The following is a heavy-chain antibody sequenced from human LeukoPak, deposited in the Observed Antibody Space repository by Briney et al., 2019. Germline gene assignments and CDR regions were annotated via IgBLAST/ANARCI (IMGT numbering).Heavy chain of an antibody. CDR1: GFTFSTYG. CDR3: AKYKPALFFEF. Sequence: GGSLRLSCAASGFTFSTYGMHWVRQAPGKGLEWVAFIRNDGSIKYHAGSVKGRFTISRYNSKNTLYVQMNSLRAEDTAVYYCAKYKPALFFEFWGQGSLVP. D-gene: IGHD1-1*01. J-gene: IGHJ4*02. V-gene: IGHV3-30*02. CDR2: IRNDGSIK.